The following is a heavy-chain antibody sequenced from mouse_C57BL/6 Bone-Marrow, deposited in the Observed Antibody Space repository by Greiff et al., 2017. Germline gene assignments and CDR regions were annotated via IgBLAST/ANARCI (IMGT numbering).Heavy chain of an antibody. CDR2: IDPEDGET. CDR3: TTDGYGNYGGNYFGY. V-gene: IGHV14-1*01. Sequence: EVKLVESGAELVRPGASVKLSCTASGFNIKDYYMHWVKQRPEQGLEWIGRIDPEDGETEYAPKFQGKATMTADTSSNTAYLQLSSLTSEDTAVSSCTTDGYGNYGGNYFGYWGQGTTLTVSS. D-gene: IGHD2-1*01. CDR1: GFNIKDYY. J-gene: IGHJ2*01.